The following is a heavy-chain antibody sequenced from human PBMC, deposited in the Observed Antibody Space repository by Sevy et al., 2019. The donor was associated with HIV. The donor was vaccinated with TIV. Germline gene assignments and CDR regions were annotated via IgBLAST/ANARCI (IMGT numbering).Heavy chain of an antibody. CDR2: IRNRPNSYTT. CDR1: GFTFSDHY. Sequence: GSLRLSCAASGFTFSDHYVDWVRQAPGKGLEWVGRIRNRPNSYTTEYAASVKGRFTISRDDSRNSVYLQVNSLKTQDSAVYYCVRGPNCGVGGCQQISPYCLDVWGKGATVTVSS. J-gene: IGHJ6*03. CDR3: VRGPNCGVGGCQQISPYCLDV. V-gene: IGHV3-72*01. D-gene: IGHD2-15*01.